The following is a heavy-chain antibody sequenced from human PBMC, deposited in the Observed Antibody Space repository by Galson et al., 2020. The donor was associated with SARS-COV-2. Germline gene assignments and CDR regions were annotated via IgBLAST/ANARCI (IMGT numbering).Heavy chain of an antibody. V-gene: IGHV4-30-4*01. CDR1: GGSVYSGSYY. J-gene: IGHJ5*01. CDR2: IYYGGSS. CDR3: ARAREDLRFYDGSLLAPNWIDS. D-gene: IGHD3-3*02. Sequence: SETLSLTCTVSGGSVYSGSYYWNWIRQPPGKGLEWIGYIYYGGSSYYRPSLKNRLSLSLDSSKNQVSLRLSSMTAADTAVYYCARAREDLRFYDGSLLAPNWIDS.